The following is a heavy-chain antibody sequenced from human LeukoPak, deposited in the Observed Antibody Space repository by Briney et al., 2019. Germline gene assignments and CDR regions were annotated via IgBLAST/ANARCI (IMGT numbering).Heavy chain of an antibody. Sequence: GGSLRLSCAASGFTFSDYYMSWIRQAPGKGLDGFSYISSSGSTMYYADSVKGRFTISRDNAKNSLYLQMNSLRAEDTAVYYCARNHYYDSSGSDYRGQGTLVTVSS. CDR3: ARNHYYDSSGSDY. CDR1: GFTFSDYY. V-gene: IGHV3-11*01. D-gene: IGHD3-22*01. CDR2: ISSSGSTM. J-gene: IGHJ4*02.